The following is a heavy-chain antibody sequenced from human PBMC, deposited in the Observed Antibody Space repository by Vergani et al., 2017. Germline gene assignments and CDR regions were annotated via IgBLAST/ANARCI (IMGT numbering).Heavy chain of an antibody. J-gene: IGHJ4*02. CDR1: GFTFSSYA. CDR3: AKDGSGSYPTLDY. Sequence: EVQLLESGGGLVQPGGSLRLSCAASGFTFSSYAMSWVRQAPGKGLEWVSAISGSGGRTYYADSMKGRFNISRDNSKNTLDLQMNSLRDEDTAVYYCAKDGSGSYPTLDYWGQGTLVTVSS. V-gene: IGHV3-23*01. CDR2: ISGSGGRT. D-gene: IGHD3-10*01.